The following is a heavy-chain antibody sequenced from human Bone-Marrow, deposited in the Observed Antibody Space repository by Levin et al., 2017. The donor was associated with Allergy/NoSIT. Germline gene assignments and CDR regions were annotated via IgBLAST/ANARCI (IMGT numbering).Heavy chain of an antibody. J-gene: IGHJ5*02. V-gene: IGHV3-23*01. D-gene: IGHD1-14*01. Sequence: GESLKISCAASGFTFSSYAMSWVRQAPGKGLEWVSAISGSGGSTYYADSVKGRFTISRDNSKNTLYLQMNSLRAEDTAVYYCARDLGVLPNRVSWFDPWGQGTLVTVSS. CDR1: GFTFSSYA. CDR3: ARDLGVLPNRVSWFDP. CDR2: ISGSGGST.